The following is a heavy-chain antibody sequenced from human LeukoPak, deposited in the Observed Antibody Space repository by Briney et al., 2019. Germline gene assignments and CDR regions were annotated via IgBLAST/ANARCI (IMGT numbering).Heavy chain of an antibody. J-gene: IGHJ4*02. CDR2: IYYSGST. CDR3: ATNFSDGPTAY. V-gene: IGHV4-61*01. D-gene: IGHD2/OR15-2a*01. Sequence: SETLSLTCTVSGGSVSSGSYYWSWIRQPPGKGLEWIGYIYYSGSTNYNPSLKSRVTISVDTSKNQFSLKLSSVTAADTAVYYCATNFSDGPTAYWGQATVVT. CDR1: GGSVSSGSYY.